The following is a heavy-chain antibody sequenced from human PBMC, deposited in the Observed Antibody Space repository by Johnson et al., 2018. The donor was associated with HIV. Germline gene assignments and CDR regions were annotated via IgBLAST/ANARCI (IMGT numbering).Heavy chain of an antibody. Sequence: VQLVESGGGVVQPGRSLRLSCVASGFSFSNYAMDWVRQAPCKGLEWVAFVSSDGSHKNYADSVKGRFTISRDNSKNTVYLQMNSLRVEDTAVYYCARERYGSQAIDAFDIWGQGTMVTVSS. D-gene: IGHD2-15*01. CDR3: ARERYGSQAIDAFDI. CDR1: GFSFSNYA. CDR2: VSSDGSHK. V-gene: IGHV3-30*03. J-gene: IGHJ3*02.